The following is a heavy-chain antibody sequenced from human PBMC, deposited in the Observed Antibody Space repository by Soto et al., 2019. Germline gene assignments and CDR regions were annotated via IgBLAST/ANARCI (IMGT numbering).Heavy chain of an antibody. J-gene: IGHJ5*02. D-gene: IGHD2-15*01. CDR3: ARGLSADIVVVVAATLRFWFDP. V-gene: IGHV4-34*01. Sequence: SETLSLTCAVYGGSFSGYYWSWIRQPPGKGLEWIGENNHSGSTNYNPSLKSRVTISVDTSKNQFSLNLSSVTAADTAVYYCARGLSADIVVVVAATLRFWFDPWGQGTLVTVSS. CDR2: NNHSGST. CDR1: GGSFSGYY.